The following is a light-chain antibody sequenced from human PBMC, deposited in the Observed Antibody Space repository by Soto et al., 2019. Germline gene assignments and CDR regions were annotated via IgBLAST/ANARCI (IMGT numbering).Light chain of an antibody. Sequence: EIVMTQSPVTLSVSPGERATLSCRASQSVRSNLAWYQQKPGQAPSLLIYGAFTRATGIPARFSGSGSGTEFTLTISSLQSEDFAVYYCQQYNNWPPLITFGQGTRLEIK. V-gene: IGKV3-15*01. J-gene: IGKJ5*01. CDR1: QSVRSN. CDR3: QQYNNWPPLIT. CDR2: GAF.